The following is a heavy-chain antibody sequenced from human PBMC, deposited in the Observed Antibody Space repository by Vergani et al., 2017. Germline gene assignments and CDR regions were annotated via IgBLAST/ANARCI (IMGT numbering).Heavy chain of an antibody. CDR2: INPSGGST. J-gene: IGHJ4*02. CDR1: GYTFTNYY. V-gene: IGHV1-46*03. Sequence: QVLLVQSGAEVKKPGASVRVSCKTSGYTFTNYYIHWVRQAPGQGLEWVGIINPSGGSTTYAQQFQGRLTMTRDTSTSTVYMDLSNLRSEDTAVYYCARPHGDILPPYPRRLDYWGQGTLVTVSS. CDR3: ARPHGDILPPYPRRLDY.